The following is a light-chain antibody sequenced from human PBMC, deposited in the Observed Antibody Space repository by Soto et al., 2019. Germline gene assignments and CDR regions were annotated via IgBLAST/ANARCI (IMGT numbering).Light chain of an antibody. Sequence: DIPMTESPSSLSASVGDRVTITCRASQSISNYLNWYQQKPGKAPNLLIYIASNLHSGVPSRFSGSGSGTDFTLTISSLQPEDFATYYCQQSYSTPYTFGQGTKVDIK. CDR1: QSISNY. V-gene: IGKV1-39*01. J-gene: IGKJ2*01. CDR3: QQSYSTPYT. CDR2: IAS.